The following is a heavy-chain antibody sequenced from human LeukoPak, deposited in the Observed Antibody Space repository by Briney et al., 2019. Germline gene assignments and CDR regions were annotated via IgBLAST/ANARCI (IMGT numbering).Heavy chain of an antibody. J-gene: IGHJ3*01. V-gene: IGHV4-59*11. CDR1: GDSISRHF. Sequence: PSETLSLTCTVSGDSISRHFWSWIRQPPGKGLEWIGYVYYSGSTNYNPSLKSRVTISVDTSRNQFSLKLRSVTAADTAMYYCARDPPGLGGAFGLWGQGTMVAVSS. D-gene: IGHD3/OR15-3a*01. CDR3: ARDPPGLGGAFGL. CDR2: VYYSGST.